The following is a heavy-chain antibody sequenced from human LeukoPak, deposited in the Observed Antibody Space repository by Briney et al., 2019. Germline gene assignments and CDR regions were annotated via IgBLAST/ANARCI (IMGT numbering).Heavy chain of an antibody. V-gene: IGHV4-59*01. Sequence: SETLSLTCTVSGGSISSYYWSWIRQPPGKGLEWIGYIYYSGSTNYNPSLKSLVTISVDTSKNQFSLKLSSVTAADTAVYYCARRGYSYGGRDYYYGMDVWGQGTTVTVSS. CDR3: ARRGYSYGGRDYYYGMDV. J-gene: IGHJ6*02. CDR2: IYYSGST. CDR1: GGSISSYY. D-gene: IGHD5-18*01.